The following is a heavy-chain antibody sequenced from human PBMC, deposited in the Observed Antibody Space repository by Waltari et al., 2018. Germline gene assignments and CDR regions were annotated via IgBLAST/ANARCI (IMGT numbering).Heavy chain of an antibody. J-gene: IGHJ5*02. D-gene: IGHD3-9*01. Sequence: EVQLVDSGGGLVQPGGSLRLSCVAPEFTFSSYEMNWVRQPPGKGLEWVSYISNSGTTIYYADSVKGRFTISRDNAKNSLYLQMNSLRGEDTAVYYCAKGRYHGRFDLWGQGTLVTVSS. CDR2: ISNSGTTI. CDR3: AKGRYHGRFDL. CDR1: EFTFSSYE. V-gene: IGHV3-48*03.